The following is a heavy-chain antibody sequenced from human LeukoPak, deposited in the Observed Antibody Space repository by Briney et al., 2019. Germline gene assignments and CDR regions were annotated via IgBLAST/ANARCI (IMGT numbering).Heavy chain of an antibody. D-gene: IGHD5-12*01. CDR3: ARRARLPHLDY. Sequence: SQTLSLTCAVSGVSISSGGYSWSWIRQPPGKGLEWIGYIYYSGTTYYNPSLKSRVTISADRSKNQFSLKLSSVTAADTAVYYCARRARLPHLDYWGQGTLVTVSS. CDR1: GVSISSGGYS. J-gene: IGHJ4*02. V-gene: IGHV4-30-2*01. CDR2: IYYSGTT.